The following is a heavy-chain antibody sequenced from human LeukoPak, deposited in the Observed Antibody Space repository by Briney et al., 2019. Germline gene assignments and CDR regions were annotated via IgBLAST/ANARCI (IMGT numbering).Heavy chain of an antibody. V-gene: IGHV3-23*01. CDR1: GFTFSSYA. CDR2: IIGSGGST. J-gene: IGHJ4*02. CDR3: AKVKVTMVRGVIYYFDY. Sequence: GGSLRLSCAASGFTFSSYAMSWVRQAPGKGLEWVSAIIGSGGSTYYADSVKGRFTISRDNSKNTLYLQMNSLRAEATAVYYCAKVKVTMVRGVIYYFDYWGQGTLVTVSS. D-gene: IGHD3-10*01.